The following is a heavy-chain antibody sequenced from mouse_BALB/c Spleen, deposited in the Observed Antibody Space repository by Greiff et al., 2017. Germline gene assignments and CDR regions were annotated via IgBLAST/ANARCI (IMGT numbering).Heavy chain of an antibody. V-gene: IGHV1-63*02. J-gene: IGHJ2*01. D-gene: IGHD2-3*01. Sequence: VQLQQSGAELVRPGTSVKMSCKAAGYTFTNYWIGWVKQRPGPGLEWIGDIYPGGGYTSYNEKFKGKATLTADTSSSTAYMQLSSLTSEDSAIYYCARCYYQYYFDYWGQGTTLTVSS. CDR3: ARCYYQYYFDY. CDR1: GYTFTNYW. CDR2: IYPGGGYT.